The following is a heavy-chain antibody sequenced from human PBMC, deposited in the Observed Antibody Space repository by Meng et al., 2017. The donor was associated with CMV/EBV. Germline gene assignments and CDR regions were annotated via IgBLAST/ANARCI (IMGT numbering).Heavy chain of an antibody. CDR1: GFTFSSYA. CDR3: VKDDFWSGYYAGVLQY. CDR2: ISGSGGST. D-gene: IGHD3-3*01. Sequence: GESLKISCAASGFTFSSYAMSWVRQAPGKGLEWVSAISGSGGSTYYADSVKGRFTISRDNSKNTLYLQMNSLRAEDTAVYYCVKDDFWSGYYAGVLQYWGQGTLVTVSS. V-gene: IGHV3-23*01. J-gene: IGHJ4*02.